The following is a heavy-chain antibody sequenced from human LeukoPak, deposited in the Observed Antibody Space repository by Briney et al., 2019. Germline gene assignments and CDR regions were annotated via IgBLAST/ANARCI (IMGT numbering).Heavy chain of an antibody. J-gene: IGHJ4*02. CDR2: IYYSGST. V-gene: IGHV4-59*01. CDR3: ARASRSGNSGSVDY. Sequence: SETLSLTCTVSGGSISSYYWSWIWQPPGKGLEWIGYIYYSGSTNYNPSLKSRVTISVDTSKNQFSLKLSSVTAADTAVYYCARASRSGNSGSVDYWGQGTLVTVSS. D-gene: IGHD4-23*01. CDR1: GGSISSYY.